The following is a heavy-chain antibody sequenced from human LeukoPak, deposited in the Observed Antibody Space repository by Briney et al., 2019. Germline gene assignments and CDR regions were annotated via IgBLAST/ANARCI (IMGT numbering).Heavy chain of an antibody. CDR1: GGSISSYY. CDR3: ARDLDGSGPYYGMDV. J-gene: IGHJ6*02. V-gene: IGHV4-4*07. D-gene: IGHD3-10*01. CDR2: IYTSGST. Sequence: SDTLSLTCTVSGGSISSYYWSWIRQPAGKGLEWIGRIYTSGSTNYNPSLKSRVTMSVDTSKNQFSLKLSSVTAADTAVYYCARDLDGSGPYYGMDVWGQGTTVTVSS.